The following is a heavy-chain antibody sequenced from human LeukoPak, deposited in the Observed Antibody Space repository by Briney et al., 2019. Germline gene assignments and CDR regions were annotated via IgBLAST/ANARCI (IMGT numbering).Heavy chain of an antibody. Sequence: SETPSLTCAVSGGSFSGYYWSWIRQPPGKGLEWIGEINHSGSTNYNPSLKSRVTMSVDTSKNQFSLKLSSVTAADTAVYYCAREVDDSSGYYYRRIPYYYMDVWGKGTTVTVSS. CDR1: GGSFSGYY. CDR3: AREVDDSSGYYYRRIPYYYMDV. J-gene: IGHJ6*03. V-gene: IGHV4-34*01. CDR2: INHSGST. D-gene: IGHD3-22*01.